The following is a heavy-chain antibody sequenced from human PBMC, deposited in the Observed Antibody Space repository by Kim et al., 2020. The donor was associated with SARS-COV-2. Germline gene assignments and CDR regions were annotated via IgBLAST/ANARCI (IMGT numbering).Heavy chain of an antibody. CDR3: ARQMVRGVIDRYYYYYGIDV. J-gene: IGHJ6*02. CDR2: IYYSGST. CDR1: GGSISSSSYY. Sequence: SETLSLTCTVSGGSISSSSYYWGWIRQPPGKGLEWIGSIYYSGSTYYNPSLKSRVTISVDTSKNQFSLKLSSVTAADTAVYYCARQMVRGVIDRYYYYYGIDVWGQGTTVTVSS. D-gene: IGHD3-10*01. V-gene: IGHV4-39*01.